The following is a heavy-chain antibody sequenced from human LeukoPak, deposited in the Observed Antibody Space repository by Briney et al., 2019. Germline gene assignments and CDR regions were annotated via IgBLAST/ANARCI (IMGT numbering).Heavy chain of an antibody. D-gene: IGHD6-19*01. CDR1: GGSISSSSYY. CDR2: INHSGST. CDR3: ARGPKIAVAAWGYYYYGMDV. Sequence: SETLSLTCTVSGGSISSSSYYWSWIRQPPGKGLEWIGEINHSGSTNYNPSLKSRVTISVDTSKNQFSLKLSSVAAADTAVYYCARGPKIAVAAWGYYYYGMDVWGQGTTVTVSS. V-gene: IGHV4-39*07. J-gene: IGHJ6*02.